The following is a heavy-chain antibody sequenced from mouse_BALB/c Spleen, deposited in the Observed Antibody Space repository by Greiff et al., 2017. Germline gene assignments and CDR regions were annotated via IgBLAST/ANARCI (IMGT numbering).Heavy chain of an antibody. CDR1: GFTFSSFG. Sequence: EVMLVESGGGLVQPGGSRKLSCAASGFTFSSFGMHWVRQAPEKGLEWVAYISSGISTIYYADTVKGRFTISRDNPKNTLFLQMTSLRSEDTAMYYCARSLLGRGFAYWGQGTLVTVSA. V-gene: IGHV5-17*02. CDR2: ISSGISTI. D-gene: IGHD4-1*01. J-gene: IGHJ3*01. CDR3: ARSLLGRGFAY.